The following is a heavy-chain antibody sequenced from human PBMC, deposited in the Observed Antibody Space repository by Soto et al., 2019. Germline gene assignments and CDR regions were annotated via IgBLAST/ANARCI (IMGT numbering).Heavy chain of an antibody. J-gene: IGHJ4*02. CDR3: VTTAGYGFIGFDY. V-gene: IGHV1-3*05. D-gene: IGHD1-1*01. CDR2: INAGNGNT. CDR1: GYTFTNYA. Sequence: QVQLVQSGAEEKKPGASVKVSCKASGYTFTNYAIHWVRQAPGQRLEWMGWINAGNGNTKYSQKFQGRVTITRYTSVSTASIDLNCPRSDDTAAFYCVTTAGYGFIGFDYWGQGTLVTVSS.